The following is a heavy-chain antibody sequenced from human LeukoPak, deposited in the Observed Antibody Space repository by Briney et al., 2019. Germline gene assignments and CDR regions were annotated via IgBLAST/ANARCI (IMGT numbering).Heavy chain of an antibody. Sequence: PSETLSLTCAVYGGSFSGYYWSWIRQPPGKGLEWIGEINHSGSTNCNPSLKSRVTISVDTSKNQFSLKLSSVTAADTAVYYCARGRGYSYGENFGYWGQGTLVTVSS. J-gene: IGHJ4*02. CDR1: GGSFSGYY. CDR3: ARGRGYSYGENFGY. CDR2: INHSGST. V-gene: IGHV4-34*01. D-gene: IGHD5-18*01.